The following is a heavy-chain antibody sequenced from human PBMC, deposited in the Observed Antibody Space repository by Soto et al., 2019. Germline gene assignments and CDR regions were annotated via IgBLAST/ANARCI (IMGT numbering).Heavy chain of an antibody. CDR1: GGSISSGGYY. D-gene: IGHD4-17*01. V-gene: IGHV4-31*03. CDR3: ARRWGDYTHPNWFDP. J-gene: IGHJ5*02. Sequence: QVQLQESGPGLVKPSQTLSLTCTVSGGSISSGGYYWSWIRQHPGKGLEWIGYIYYSGSTYYNPSLKGRVTISVDTSKNQFSLKLSSVTAADTAVYYCARRWGDYTHPNWFDPWGQGTLVTVSS. CDR2: IYYSGST.